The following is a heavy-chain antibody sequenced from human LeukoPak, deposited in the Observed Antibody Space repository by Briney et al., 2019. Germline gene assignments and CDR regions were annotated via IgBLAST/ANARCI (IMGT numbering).Heavy chain of an antibody. CDR2: IYSGGGT. D-gene: IGHD1-26*01. CDR1: GFTVSNHY. Sequence: GGSLRLSCSASGFTVSNHYMNWVRQAPGKGLEWVSVIYSGGGTHYTDSVKGRFTISRDNSKNTLFLQMNNLRAEDTALYYCARGQVVGATDYFDYWGQGTPVTVAS. CDR3: ARGQVVGATDYFDY. V-gene: IGHV3-53*01. J-gene: IGHJ4*02.